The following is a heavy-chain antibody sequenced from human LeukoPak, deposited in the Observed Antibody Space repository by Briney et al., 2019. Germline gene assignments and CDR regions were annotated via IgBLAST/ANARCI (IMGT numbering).Heavy chain of an antibody. CDR1: GFTFSNAW. Sequence: GGSLRLSCAASGFTFSNAWMSWVRQAPGKGLEWVGRIKSKTDGGTTDYVAPVKGRFTISRDDSKNTLYLQMNSLKTEDTAVYYCTTDPKSYYDILTGYYSFDYWGQGTLVTVSS. CDR2: IKSKTDGGTT. J-gene: IGHJ4*02. CDR3: TTDPKSYYDILTGYYSFDY. D-gene: IGHD3-9*01. V-gene: IGHV3-15*01.